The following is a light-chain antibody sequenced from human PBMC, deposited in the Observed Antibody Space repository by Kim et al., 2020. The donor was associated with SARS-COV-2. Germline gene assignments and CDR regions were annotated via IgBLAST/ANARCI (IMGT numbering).Light chain of an antibody. V-gene: IGLV2-14*03. CDR1: RSGIGGYNY. CDR2: DVT. J-gene: IGLJ2*01. CDR3: SSYTTTTAVV. Sequence: GESITISCSGIRSGIGGYNYVSWYQQHPGKAPKLMIYDVTKRPSGVSDRFSGSKSANMASLTIFGLQAEDEADYYCSSYTTTTAVVFGGGTQLTVL.